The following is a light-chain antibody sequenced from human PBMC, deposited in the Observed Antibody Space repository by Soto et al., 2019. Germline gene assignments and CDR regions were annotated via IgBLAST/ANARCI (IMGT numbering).Light chain of an antibody. CDR1: QGLSSY. CDR2: AAS. CDR3: LSGHSRP. V-gene: IGKV1-12*02. Sequence: DIQITQSPSSLSASVGDRVTITCRASQGLSSYLAWYQQKPGKAPKLLIYAASNLQSGVPSRFSGSGSGTDFTLTISSLQPEDFATYFCLSGHSRPFGGGTKV. J-gene: IGKJ4*01.